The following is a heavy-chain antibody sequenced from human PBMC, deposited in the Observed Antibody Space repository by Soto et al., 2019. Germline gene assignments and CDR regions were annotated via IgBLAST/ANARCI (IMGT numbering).Heavy chain of an antibody. CDR3: ATQRGGGGY. J-gene: IGHJ4*02. D-gene: IGHD6-25*01. CDR2: IYSGGYT. CDR1: GFTVSNNY. V-gene: IGHV3-53*01. Sequence: EVQLVESGGGLIQPGGSLRLSCAVSGFTVSNNYMSWVRQAPGKGLEGVSVIYSGGYTAYGDSVKGRFTISRDNSKNTIFLQRNPLGAEDTAVFFWATQRGGGGYWGQGTLVTVSS.